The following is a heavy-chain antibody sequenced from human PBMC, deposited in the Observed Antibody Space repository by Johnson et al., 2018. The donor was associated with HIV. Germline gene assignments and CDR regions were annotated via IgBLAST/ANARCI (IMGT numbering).Heavy chain of an antibody. J-gene: IGHJ3*02. Sequence: QVQLVESGGGLVKPGGSLRLSCAASGFTFSDYYMSWIRQAPGKGLEWVSYISSSGSTGYADSVKGRFTISRDNTENSLYLQMNSLRAEDTAVYYCARAPRPDAFDIWGQGTMVTVSS. CDR2: ISSSGST. CDR3: ARAPRPDAFDI. CDR1: GFTFSDYY. V-gene: IGHV3-11*05.